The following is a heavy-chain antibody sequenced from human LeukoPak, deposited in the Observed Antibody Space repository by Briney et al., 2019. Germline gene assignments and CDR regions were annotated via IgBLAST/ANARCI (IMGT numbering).Heavy chain of an antibody. D-gene: IGHD3-10*01. CDR3: ARDGSGSYSVY. J-gene: IGHJ4*02. V-gene: IGHV3-53*01. CDR1: GFTVSSNY. CDR2: IYSGGST. Sequence: GGSLRLSCAASGFTVSSNYMSWVRQAPGKGLEWVSVIYSGGSTYYADSVKGRFTISRDNAKNSLYLQMNSLRAEDTAVYYCARDGSGSYSVYWGQGTLVTVSS.